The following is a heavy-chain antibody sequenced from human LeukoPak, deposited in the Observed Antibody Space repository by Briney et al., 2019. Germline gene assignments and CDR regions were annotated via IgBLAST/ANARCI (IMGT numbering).Heavy chain of an antibody. V-gene: IGHV3-20*04. CDR2: INWNGGST. D-gene: IGHD2-2*01. CDR3: AREPVVVPAAIPYYFDY. Sequence: GGSLRLSCAASGFTFDDYGMSWVRQPPGKGQGWVSGINWNGGSTGYADSVKGRFTISRDNAKNSLYLQMISLRAEDTALYYCAREPVVVPAAIPYYFDYWGQGTLVTVSS. J-gene: IGHJ4*02. CDR1: GFTFDDYG.